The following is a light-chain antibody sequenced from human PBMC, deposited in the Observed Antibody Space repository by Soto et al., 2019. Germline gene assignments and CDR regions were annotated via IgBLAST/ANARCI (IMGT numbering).Light chain of an antibody. CDR2: SNN. CDR1: SSNIGSNT. J-gene: IGLJ1*01. CDR3: AAWDDSLNGHYV. V-gene: IGLV1-44*01. Sequence: QSALTQPPSASGTPGQRVTISCSGSSSNIGSNTVNWYQQLPGTAPKLLIYSNNQRLSGVPDRFSGSKSGTSASLAISGLQSEDEADYYCAAWDDSLNGHYVFGTGTKVTVL.